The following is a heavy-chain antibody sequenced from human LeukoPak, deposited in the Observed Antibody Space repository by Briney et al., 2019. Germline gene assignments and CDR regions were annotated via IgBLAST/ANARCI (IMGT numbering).Heavy chain of an antibody. Sequence: GGSLRLSCAVSGLTFSDYSMTWVRQAPGKGLFWVSGISAGGGSTYYADSVKGRFTISRDNSRNTLYPQMNSLTAEDTAAYYCAKDAAGPEYWGQGTLTTVSS. CDR2: ISAGGGST. CDR3: AKDAAGPEY. CDR1: GLTFSDYS. D-gene: IGHD6-13*01. J-gene: IGHJ4*02. V-gene: IGHV3-23*01.